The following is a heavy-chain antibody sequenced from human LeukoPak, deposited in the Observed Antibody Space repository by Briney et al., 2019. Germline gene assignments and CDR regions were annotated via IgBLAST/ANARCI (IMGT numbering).Heavy chain of an antibody. CDR3: ARGRKCSSTSCLHPSIAAFDI. Sequence: PSETLSLTCAVYGGSFSGYYWSWIRQPPGKGLERIGEINHSGSTNYNPSLKSRVTISVDTSKNQFSLKLSSVTAADTAVYYCARGRKCSSTSCLHPSIAAFDIWGQGTMVTVSS. CDR1: GGSFSGYY. J-gene: IGHJ3*02. D-gene: IGHD2-2*01. V-gene: IGHV4-34*01. CDR2: INHSGST.